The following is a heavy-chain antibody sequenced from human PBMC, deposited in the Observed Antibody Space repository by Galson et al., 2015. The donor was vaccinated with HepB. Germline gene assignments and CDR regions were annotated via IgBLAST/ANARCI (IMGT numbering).Heavy chain of an antibody. CDR1: GFTFRNYA. D-gene: IGHD3-9*01. CDR2: ISSSGST. Sequence: SLRVYCAGSGFTFRNYAMTCVREAPGKGLEWVSGISSSGSTYYADSVKGRFTISRDNSKNTLYVQMNSLRAGDTAVYYCAKDRYDILTGYYKQWGQGTLVTVSS. J-gene: IGHJ4*02. CDR3: AKDRYDILTGYYKQ. V-gene: IGHV3-23*01.